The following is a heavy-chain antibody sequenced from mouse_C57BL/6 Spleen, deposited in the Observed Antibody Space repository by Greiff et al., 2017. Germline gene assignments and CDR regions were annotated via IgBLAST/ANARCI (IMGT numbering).Heavy chain of an antibody. D-gene: IGHD2-4*01. CDR2: ISSGGSYT. CDR1: GFTFSSYG. Sequence: EVQGVESGGDLVKPGGSLKLSCAASGFTFSSYGMSWVRQTPDKRLEWVATISSGGSYTYYPDSVKGRFTISRDNAKKTLYLQMSSLKSEDTAMYYCARHYDNDCHAMDYWGQGTSGTVSS. V-gene: IGHV5-6*01. J-gene: IGHJ4*01. CDR3: ARHYDNDCHAMDY.